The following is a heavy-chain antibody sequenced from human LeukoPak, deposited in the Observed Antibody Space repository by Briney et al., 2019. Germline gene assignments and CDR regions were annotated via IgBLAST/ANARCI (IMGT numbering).Heavy chain of an antibody. J-gene: IGHJ3*02. Sequence: ASVKVSCTVSGGTFSSYAISWVRQAPGQGLEWMGGIIPIFGTANYAQKFQGRVTITADKSTSTAYMELSSLRSEDTAVYYCAASDIVVVPAASPEDAFDIWGQGTMVTVSS. V-gene: IGHV1-69*06. CDR1: GGTFSSYA. CDR3: AASDIVVVPAASPEDAFDI. D-gene: IGHD2-2*01. CDR2: IIPIFGTA.